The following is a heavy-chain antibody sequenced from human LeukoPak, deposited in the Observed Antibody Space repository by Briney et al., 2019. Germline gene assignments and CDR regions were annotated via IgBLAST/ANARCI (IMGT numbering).Heavy chain of an antibody. CDR3: ARDATSHYCSGGSCYSY. Sequence: SETLSLTCTVSGYSISSGYYWGWIRQPPGKGLEWIGSIYHSGSTYYNPSLKSRVTISVDTSKNQFSLKLSSVTAADTAVYYCARDATSHYCSGGSCYSYWGQGTLVTVSS. CDR2: IYHSGST. V-gene: IGHV4-38-2*02. CDR1: GYSISSGYY. D-gene: IGHD2-15*01. J-gene: IGHJ4*02.